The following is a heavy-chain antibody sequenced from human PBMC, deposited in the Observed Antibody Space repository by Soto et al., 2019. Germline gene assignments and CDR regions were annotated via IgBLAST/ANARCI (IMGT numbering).Heavy chain of an antibody. V-gene: IGHV3-74*01. CDR1: GFTFSSYW. CDR2: INSDGSST. CDR3: ARDQGLSPRDDYGDYVDYYYYGMDV. J-gene: IGHJ6*02. D-gene: IGHD4-17*01. Sequence: GGSLRLSCAASGFTFSSYWMHWVRQAPGKGLVWVSRINSDGSSTSYADSVKGRFTISRDNAKNTLYLQMNSLRAEDTAVYYCARDQGLSPRDDYGDYVDYYYYGMDVWGQGTTVTVSS.